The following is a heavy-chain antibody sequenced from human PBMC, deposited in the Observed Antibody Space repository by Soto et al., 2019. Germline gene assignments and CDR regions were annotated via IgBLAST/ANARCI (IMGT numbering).Heavy chain of an antibody. Sequence: EVQLLESGGDLVQPGGSLRLSCAASGFTFSNYAMSWVRQAPGKGLEWVSLIRGSGGPTNYADSVKGPFTVSRDNSKNMLFLQMNSLRAEDTAVYYCVKDFRGGYDWTHDWGQGTLVTVSS. D-gene: IGHD5-12*01. CDR3: VKDFRGGYDWTHD. J-gene: IGHJ4*02. CDR1: GFTFSNYA. CDR2: IRGSGGPT. V-gene: IGHV3-23*01.